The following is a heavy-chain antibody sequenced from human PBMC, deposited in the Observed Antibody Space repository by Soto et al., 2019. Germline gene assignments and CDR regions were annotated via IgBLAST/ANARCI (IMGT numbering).Heavy chain of an antibody. CDR1: GGSISSYY. CDR3: ARAFDSYGSVIAFDY. CDR2: IYTSGST. J-gene: IGHJ4*02. V-gene: IGHV4-4*07. D-gene: IGHD5-18*01. Sequence: SETLSLTCTVSGGSISSYYWSWIRQPAGKGLEWIGRIYTSGSTNYNPSLKSRVTMSVDTSKNQFSLKLSSVTAADTAVYYCARAFDSYGSVIAFDYWGQGTLVTVSS.